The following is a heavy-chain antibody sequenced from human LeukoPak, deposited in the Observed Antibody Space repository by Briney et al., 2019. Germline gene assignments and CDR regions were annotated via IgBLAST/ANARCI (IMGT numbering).Heavy chain of an antibody. D-gene: IGHD4-17*01. V-gene: IGHV4-4*07. CDR2: IYTSGST. CDR1: GGSISSYY. J-gene: IGHJ4*02. Sequence: PSETLSLTCTVSGGSISSYYWSWIRQPAGKGLEWIGRIYTSGSTNYNPSLKSRVTMSVDTSKNQFSLKLSSVTAADTAVYYCARGGGKSTVTAVVDYWGQGTLVTVSS. CDR3: ARGGGKSTVTAVVDY.